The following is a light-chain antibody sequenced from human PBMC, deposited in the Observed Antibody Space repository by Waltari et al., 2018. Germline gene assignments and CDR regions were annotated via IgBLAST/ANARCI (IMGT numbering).Light chain of an antibody. CDR3: LQYHTFPLT. CDR1: QDISKN. J-gene: IGKJ4*01. V-gene: IGKV1-33*01. CDR2: GAS. Sequence: DIQMTQSPSSLFASVGDRVTSTCQASQDISKNLHWFQQKPGKAPNLLIYGASSLHTGVPSRFSGSKSGTHFTFTISSLQPEDIATYYCLQYHTFPLTFGGGTKVEIK.